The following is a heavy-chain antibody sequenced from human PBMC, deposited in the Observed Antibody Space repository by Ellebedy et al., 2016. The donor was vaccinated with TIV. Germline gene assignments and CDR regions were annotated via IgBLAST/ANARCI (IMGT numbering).Heavy chain of an antibody. CDR3: ARRGRGTVGFDN. Sequence: GESLKISXAASGFPFSSYVMTWVRQAPGKGLEWVAAIGGSDGRTFYADSVKGRVTISRDNSNDTLYLQMNSLRTEDMAIYYCARRGRGTVGFDNWGQGTLVTVSS. D-gene: IGHD1-7*01. J-gene: IGHJ4*02. CDR1: GFPFSSYV. CDR2: IGGSDGRT. V-gene: IGHV3-23*01.